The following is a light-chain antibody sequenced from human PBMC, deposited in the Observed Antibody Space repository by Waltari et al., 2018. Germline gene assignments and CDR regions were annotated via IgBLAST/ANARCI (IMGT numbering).Light chain of an antibody. CDR1: QRISTW. V-gene: IGKV1-5*03. CDR3: QQYGTYPLT. CDR2: KAS. J-gene: IGKJ4*01. Sequence: DIQMTQSPSTLSASVGDRVTITCRASQRISTWLAWYQKKPGKAPKRLIYKASSLESGVPLRFSGSGSGTEFTLTISSLQPDDFASYYCQQYGTYPLTFGGGTKVVIE.